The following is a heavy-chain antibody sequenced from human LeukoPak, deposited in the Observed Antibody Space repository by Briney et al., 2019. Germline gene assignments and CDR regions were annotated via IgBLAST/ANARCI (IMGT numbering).Heavy chain of an antibody. D-gene: IGHD1-14*01. CDR3: AKNPSEYYFDY. CDR2: INPSSGDT. Sequence: ASVTVSCKASGYTLTGYYMHWLRQAPGQGLEWMGWINPSSGDTNYAQKFQGRVTMPRDTSISTAYMELNRLTSDDTAVYYCAKNPSEYYFDYWGQGTLVTVSS. V-gene: IGHV1-2*02. CDR1: GYTLTGYY. J-gene: IGHJ4*02.